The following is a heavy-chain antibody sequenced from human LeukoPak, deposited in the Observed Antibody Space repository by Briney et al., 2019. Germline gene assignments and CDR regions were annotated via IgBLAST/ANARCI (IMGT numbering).Heavy chain of an antibody. CDR3: TTEVMRDYFDY. V-gene: IGHV3-15*01. D-gene: IGHD2-21*01. Sequence: GGSLRLSCAASGFTFSNAWMSWVRQAPGKGLEWVGRIKSKTDGGTTDYAAPVNGRFTISRDDSKNTLYLQMNSLKTEDTAVYYCTTEVMRDYFDYWGQGTLVTVSS. J-gene: IGHJ4*02. CDR2: IKSKTDGGTT. CDR1: GFTFSNAW.